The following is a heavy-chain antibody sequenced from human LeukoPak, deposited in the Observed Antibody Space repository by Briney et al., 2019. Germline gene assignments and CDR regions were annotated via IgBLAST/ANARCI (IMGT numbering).Heavy chain of an antibody. J-gene: IGHJ3*02. CDR2: IDPSDFYT. V-gene: IGHV5-10-1*01. D-gene: IGHD6-13*01. CDR3: ASSIAAAGIGQNTFDI. Sequence: LGESLKISCKGSGYSFSTYRISWVRQMPGKGLEWMGKIDPSDFYTDYSPSFQGHVTISADTSINTAFLEWSSLKTSDTAIYYCASSIAAAGIGQNTFDIWGQGTVVAVSS. CDR1: GYSFSTYR.